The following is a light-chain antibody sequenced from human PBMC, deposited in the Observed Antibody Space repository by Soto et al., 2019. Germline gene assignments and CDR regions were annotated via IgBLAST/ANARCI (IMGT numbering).Light chain of an antibody. V-gene: IGKV3-20*01. CDR2: GAS. J-gene: IGKJ2*01. CDR1: QSVSTRY. CDR3: HQFGRSPPAFT. Sequence: ESMLTQSPGTLSLSPGERATLSCRASQSVSTRYLAWYQQKPGQAPRLLIYGASIRATGIPDRFSGSGSGTHFPLTISSREPEDFAVYYCHQFGRSPPAFTFGQGTKLEI.